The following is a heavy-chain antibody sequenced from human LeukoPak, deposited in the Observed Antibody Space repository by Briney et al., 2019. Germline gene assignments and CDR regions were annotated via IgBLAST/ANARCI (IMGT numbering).Heavy chain of an antibody. V-gene: IGHV4-39*07. D-gene: IGHD2-2*01. CDR1: GGSISSSSYC. Sequence: SETLSLTCTVSGGSISSSSYCWGWIRQPPGKGLEWIGSIYYSGSTYYNPSLKSRVTISVDTSKNQFSLKLSSVTAADTAVYYCARVGYQNWFDPWGQGTLVTVSS. CDR3: ARVGYQNWFDP. CDR2: IYYSGST. J-gene: IGHJ5*02.